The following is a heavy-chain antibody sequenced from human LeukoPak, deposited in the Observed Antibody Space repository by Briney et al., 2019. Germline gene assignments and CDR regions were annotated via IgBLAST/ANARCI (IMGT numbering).Heavy chain of an antibody. J-gene: IGHJ3*02. CDR3: ARVGIVGAGGPDAFDI. CDR1: GFSFSTSW. CDR2: INSDGSNT. Sequence: GGSLRLSCAASGFSFSTSWMHWVRHTPEKGLVWVSRINSDGSNTIYADSVKGRFTISRDNAKNSLYLQMNSLRAEDTALYYCARVGIVGAGGPDAFDIWGQGTMVTVSS. D-gene: IGHD1-26*01. V-gene: IGHV3-74*01.